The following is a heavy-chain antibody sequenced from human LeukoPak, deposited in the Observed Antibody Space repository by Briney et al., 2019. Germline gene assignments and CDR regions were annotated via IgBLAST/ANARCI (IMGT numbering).Heavy chain of an antibody. D-gene: IGHD2-21*02. CDR3: AAERYCGGDCYSQAFDY. Sequence: ASVKVSCKASGFTFTSSAMQWVRQARGQRLEWIGWIVVGSGNTNYAQKFQERVTITRDMSTSTAYMELSSLRSEDTAAYYCAAERYCGGDCYSQAFDYWGQGSLVTVSS. V-gene: IGHV1-58*02. CDR1: GFTFTSSA. J-gene: IGHJ4*02. CDR2: IVVGSGNT.